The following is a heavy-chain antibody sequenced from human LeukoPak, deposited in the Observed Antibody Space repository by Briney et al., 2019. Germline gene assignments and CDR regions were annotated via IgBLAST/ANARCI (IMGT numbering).Heavy chain of an antibody. CDR3: ARGLRGDSYYFDY. CDR1: GGSISRFY. V-gene: IGHV4-59*08. D-gene: IGHD2-21*02. CDR2: LYYTGAT. J-gene: IGHJ4*02. Sequence: SETLSLTCTVSGGSISRFYWTWIRQPPGRGREGMGYLYYTGATSYNPSLKSRVTISVDTSKKQFSLKLTSVTAADTAVYYCARGLRGDSYYFDYWGQGTLVTVSS.